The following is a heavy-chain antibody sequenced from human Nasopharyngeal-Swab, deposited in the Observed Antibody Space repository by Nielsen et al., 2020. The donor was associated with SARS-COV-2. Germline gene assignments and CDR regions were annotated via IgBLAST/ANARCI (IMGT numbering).Heavy chain of an antibody. CDR2: IIPIFGTA. D-gene: IGHD1-1*01. V-gene: IGHV1-69*13. CDR3: ARIAVHHNWFDP. J-gene: IGHJ5*02. Sequence: SVKVSCKASGGTFSSYAISWVRQAPGQGLEWMGGIIPIFGTANHAQKFQGRVTITADESTSTAYMELSSLRSEDTAVYYCARIAVHHNWFDPWGQGTLVTVSS. CDR1: GGTFSSYA.